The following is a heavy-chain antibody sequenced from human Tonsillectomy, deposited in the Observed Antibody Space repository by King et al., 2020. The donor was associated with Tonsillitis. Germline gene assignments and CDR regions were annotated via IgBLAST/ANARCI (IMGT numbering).Heavy chain of an antibody. V-gene: IGHV5-51*03. Sequence: QLVQSGAEVKKPGESLKISCKGSGYSFPSYWIAWVRQMPGKGLEWMGIIYPGDSDTRYSPSFEGQVTISADKSISIAYLQWSSLKASDTAMYYCARTPPYDSSAYADAFDIWGQGTMVTVSS. D-gene: IGHD3-22*01. CDR3: ARTPPYDSSAYADAFDI. CDR1: GYSFPSYW. CDR2: IYPGDSDT. J-gene: IGHJ3*02.